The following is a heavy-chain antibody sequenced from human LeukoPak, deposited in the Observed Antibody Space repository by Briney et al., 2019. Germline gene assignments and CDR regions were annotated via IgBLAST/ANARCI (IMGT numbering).Heavy chain of an antibody. CDR2: IYVTGST. V-gene: IGHV4-4*07. D-gene: IGHD1-7*01. CDR3: ARDSGTTGEVKFDP. Sequence: PSETLSLTCTVSGASISSYYWSWIRQPAGKALEWIERIYVTGSTTYNPSLESRVTMSLDTSKNHFSLKLRSVTAADTAVYYCARDSGTTGEVKFDPWGQGTLVTVSS. CDR1: GASISSYY. J-gene: IGHJ5*02.